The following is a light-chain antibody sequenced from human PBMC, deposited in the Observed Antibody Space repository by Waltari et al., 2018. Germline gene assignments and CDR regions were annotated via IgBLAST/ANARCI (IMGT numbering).Light chain of an antibody. V-gene: IGKV4-1*01. CDR2: WAS. CDR3: QQCYTFPYT. CDR1: QSVLSSSNNKNY. Sequence: DIVMTQSPDPLAVSLGERATINCKSSQSVLSSSNNKNYLGWYPQKPGQPPKLLISWASTRESGVPGRFSGSGSGTDFTLTIISLQAEDVAVYYCQQCYTFPYTFGQGTKLEIK. J-gene: IGKJ2*01.